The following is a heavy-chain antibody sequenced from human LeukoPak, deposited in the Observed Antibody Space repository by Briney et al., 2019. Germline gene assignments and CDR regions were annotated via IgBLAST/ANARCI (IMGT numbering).Heavy chain of an antibody. V-gene: IGHV4-39*01. CDR2: IYYSGSS. D-gene: IGHD3-22*01. J-gene: IGHJ4*02. CDR3: ARHVGSGSYFDY. Sequence: SETLSLTCTVSVGSISSSSYYWGWIRQPPGKGLEWIGSIYYSGSSYYNPSLKSRVIISVDTSKNQFSLKLSSVTAADTAVYYCARHVGSGSYFDYWGQGTLVTVSS. CDR1: VGSISSSSYY.